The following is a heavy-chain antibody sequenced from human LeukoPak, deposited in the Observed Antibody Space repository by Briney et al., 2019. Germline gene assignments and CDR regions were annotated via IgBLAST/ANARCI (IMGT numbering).Heavy chain of an antibody. CDR1: GFTFSSYA. D-gene: IGHD3-3*01. J-gene: IGHJ4*02. Sequence: QTGGSLRLSCAASGFTFSSYAMSWVRQAPGKGLEWVSAISGSGGSTYYADSVKGRFTISRDNSKNTLYLQMNSLRAEDTAVYYCAKGIFGVVIFFGYWGQGTLVTVSS. CDR3: AKGIFGVVIFFGY. CDR2: ISGSGGST. V-gene: IGHV3-23*01.